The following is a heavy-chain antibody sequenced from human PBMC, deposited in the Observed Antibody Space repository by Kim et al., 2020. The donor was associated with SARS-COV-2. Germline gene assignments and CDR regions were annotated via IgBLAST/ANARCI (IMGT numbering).Heavy chain of an antibody. D-gene: IGHD1-26*01. Sequence: YAQKFQGRVTITADKSTSTAYMELSSLRSEDTAVYYCARESPGAVRAYDYWGQGTLVTVSS. J-gene: IGHJ4*02. CDR3: ARESPGAVRAYDY. V-gene: IGHV1-69*04.